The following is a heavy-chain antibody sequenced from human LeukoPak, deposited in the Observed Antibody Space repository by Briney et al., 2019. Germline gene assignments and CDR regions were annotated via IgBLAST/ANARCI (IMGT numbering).Heavy chain of an antibody. CDR1: GYTFTGYY. J-gene: IGHJ6*03. CDR3: ARVVTDRERRLYYMDV. D-gene: IGHD1-1*01. Sequence: GASVKVSCKASGYTFTGYYMHWVRQAPGQGLEWMGGIIPIFGTANYAQKFQGRVTITTDESTSTAYMELSSLRSEDTAVYYCARVVTDRERRLYYMDVWGKGTTVTVSS. V-gene: IGHV1-69*05. CDR2: IIPIFGTA.